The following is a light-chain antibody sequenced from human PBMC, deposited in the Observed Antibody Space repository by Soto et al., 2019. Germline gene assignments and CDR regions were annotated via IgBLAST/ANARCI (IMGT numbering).Light chain of an antibody. CDR2: EVS. V-gene: IGLV2-14*01. J-gene: IGLJ2*01. CDR3: SSYTSSSTLVV. Sequence: QSALTQPASVSGSPGQSITISCTGTSSDVGGYNYVSWYQQHPGKAPKRMIYEVSNRPSGVSNRFSGSKSGTTASLTISGLQAEDEGAYYCSSYTSSSTLVVFGGGTKLTVL. CDR1: SSDVGGYNY.